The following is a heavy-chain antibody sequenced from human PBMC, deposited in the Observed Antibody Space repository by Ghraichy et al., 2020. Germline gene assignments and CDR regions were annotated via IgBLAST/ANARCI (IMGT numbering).Heavy chain of an antibody. J-gene: IGHJ4*02. CDR3: ARDCGGY. V-gene: IGHV3-30*04. D-gene: IGHD2-21*01. Sequence: GGSLRLSCAASGFTLRTYAMHWVRQAPGKGLEWVAVTSSDGSKNFYADSVKGRFTISRGNSRNTLFLQMNSLRGEDTAVYFCARDCGGYLGQGTPVTVSS. CDR1: GFTLRTYA. CDR2: TSSDGSKN.